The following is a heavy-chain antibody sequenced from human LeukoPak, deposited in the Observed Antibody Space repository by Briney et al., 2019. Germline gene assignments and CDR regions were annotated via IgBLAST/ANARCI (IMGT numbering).Heavy chain of an antibody. Sequence: PGGSLRLSCAASGFTVSSNYMSWVRQAPGKGLEWVSVIYSGGSTYYADSVKGRFTISRDNSKNTLYPQMNSLRAEDTAVYYCARRLYCSGASCYTGPDAFDVWGQGTVVTVSS. D-gene: IGHD2-2*02. CDR3: ARRLYCSGASCYTGPDAFDV. CDR1: GFTVSSNY. CDR2: IYSGGST. V-gene: IGHV3-53*01. J-gene: IGHJ3*01.